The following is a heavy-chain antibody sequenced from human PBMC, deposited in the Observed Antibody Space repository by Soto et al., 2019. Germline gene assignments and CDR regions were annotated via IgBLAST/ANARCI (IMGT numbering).Heavy chain of an antibody. Sequence: SETLSLTCAVYGGSFSCYYWSWIRQPPGKGLEWIGEINHSGSTNYNPSLESRVTISVDTSKNQFSLKLSSVTAADTAVYYCARLMAETTYYYYYGMDVWGQGTTVTVSS. CDR2: INHSGST. CDR3: ARLMAETTYYYYYGMDV. V-gene: IGHV4-34*01. J-gene: IGHJ6*02. D-gene: IGHD1-7*01. CDR1: GGSFSCYY.